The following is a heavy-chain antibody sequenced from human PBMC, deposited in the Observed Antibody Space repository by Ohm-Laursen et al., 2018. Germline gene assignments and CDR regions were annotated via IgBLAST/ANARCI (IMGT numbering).Heavy chain of an antibody. J-gene: IGHJ4*02. V-gene: IGHV3-23*01. CDR3: AKDREDPPTPANDY. CDR2: ISGSGGST. CDR1: GFTFDTYA. D-gene: IGHD4-17*01. Sequence: LRLSCAASGFTFDTYAMTWVRQAPTKGLEWVSSISGSGGSTYYADSVKGRFTISRDNSKNTLYLQMNGLRPEDTALYYCAKDREDPPTPANDYWGQGTLVTVSS.